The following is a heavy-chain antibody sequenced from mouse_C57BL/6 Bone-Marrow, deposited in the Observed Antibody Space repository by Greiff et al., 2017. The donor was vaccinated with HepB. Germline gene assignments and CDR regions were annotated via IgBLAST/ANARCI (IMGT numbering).Heavy chain of an antibody. CDR2: IYPGSGNT. D-gene: IGHD2-4*01. V-gene: IGHV1-76*01. Sequence: VMLVESGAELVRPGASVKLSCKASGYTFTDYYINWVKQRPGQGLEWIARIYPGSGNTYYNEKFKGKATLTAEKSSSTAYMQLSSLTSEDSAVYFCAREGTCDYDGGFAYWGQGTLVTVSA. CDR3: AREGTCDYDGGFAY. J-gene: IGHJ3*01. CDR1: GYTFTDYY.